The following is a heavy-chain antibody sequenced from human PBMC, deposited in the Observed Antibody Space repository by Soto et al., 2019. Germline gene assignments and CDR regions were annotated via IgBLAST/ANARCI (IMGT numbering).Heavy chain of an antibody. D-gene: IGHD3-3*01. CDR3: ANQGPGLSYYDFWSTKDGNWFDP. Sequence: AGGSLRLSCAASGFTFSSYAMSWVRQAPGKGLEWVSAISGSGGSTYYADSVKGRFTISRDNSKNTLYLQMNSLRAEDTAVYYCANQGPGLSYYDFWSTKDGNWFDPWGQGTLVTVSS. CDR1: GFTFSSYA. V-gene: IGHV3-23*01. J-gene: IGHJ5*02. CDR2: ISGSGGST.